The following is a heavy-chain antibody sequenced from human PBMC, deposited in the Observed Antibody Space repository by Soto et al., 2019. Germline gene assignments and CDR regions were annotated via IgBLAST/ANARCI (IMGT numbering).Heavy chain of an antibody. CDR2: ISAYNGNT. CDR3: AIGYCSSTSCYSLGAFDI. V-gene: IGHV1-18*01. Sequence: ASVKVSCKASGYTFTSYGISWVRQAPGQGLEWKGWISAYNGNTNYAQKNKSRVTMTTDTSTSTANKEMRSLRSDDTTEYYSAIGYCSSTSCYSLGAFDIWGQGTMVTVSS. J-gene: IGHJ3*02. CDR1: GYTFTSYG. D-gene: IGHD2-2*01.